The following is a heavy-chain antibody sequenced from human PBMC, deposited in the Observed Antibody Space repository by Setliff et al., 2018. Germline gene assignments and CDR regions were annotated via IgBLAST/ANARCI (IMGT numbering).Heavy chain of an antibody. CDR3: ARDGGEY. V-gene: IGHV3-48*03. Sequence: GGSLRLSCAASGFFFSGFEMTWVRQAPGRGLEWIAYITSGSGDTIKYADSVKGRFTISRDNGKNSLYLQMNSLRAEDTAVYYCARDGGEYWGQGTLVTVSS. D-gene: IGHD3-16*01. J-gene: IGHJ4*02. CDR2: ITSGSGDTI. CDR1: GFFFSGFE.